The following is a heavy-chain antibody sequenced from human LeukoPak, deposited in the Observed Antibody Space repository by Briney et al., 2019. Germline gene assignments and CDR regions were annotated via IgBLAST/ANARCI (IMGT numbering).Heavy chain of an antibody. D-gene: IGHD6-13*01. V-gene: IGHV4-4*07. CDR3: ARQIASAGTAGFDF. Sequence: PSETLSLTCTVSGGSISSYYWSWIRQPAGKGLEWIGRIYSTGSTNYNPSLKSRVTMSVDTSKNQFSLRLRSVTAADTAVYYCARQIASAGTAGFDFWGQGAQVTVSS. CDR2: IYSTGST. J-gene: IGHJ4*02. CDR1: GGSISSYY.